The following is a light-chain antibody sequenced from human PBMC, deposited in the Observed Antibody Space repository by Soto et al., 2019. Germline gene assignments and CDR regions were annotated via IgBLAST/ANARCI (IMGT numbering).Light chain of an antibody. V-gene: IGKV1-5*03. J-gene: IGKJ1*01. CDR3: QQYNSYWT. Sequence: DIQMTQSPSTLSASVGDRVTITCRASQSISSLLAWYQQKPRKAPKLLLYKAASLESGVPSGCSGSGYGTAVTITISSLQPDDFAPYYYQQYNSYWTFGQGTKVEIK. CDR1: QSISSL. CDR2: KAA.